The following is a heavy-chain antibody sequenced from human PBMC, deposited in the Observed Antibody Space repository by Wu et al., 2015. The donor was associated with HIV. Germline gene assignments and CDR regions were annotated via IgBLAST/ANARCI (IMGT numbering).Heavy chain of an antibody. CDR3: ARGLLYPGLAVGHIDY. J-gene: IGHJ4*02. D-gene: IGHD3-3*02. V-gene: IGHV1-2*02. CDR1: GYTFTDYY. Sequence: QVQLVQSGAEVKKPGASVKVSCKPSGYTFTDYYIHWVRQAPGQGLKYMGWINPNSGGTNYAQKFQGRVTMTRDTSISTAYMELSRLRSDDTAVYYCARGLLYPGLAVGHIDYWGQGTLVTVSS. CDR2: INPNSGGT.